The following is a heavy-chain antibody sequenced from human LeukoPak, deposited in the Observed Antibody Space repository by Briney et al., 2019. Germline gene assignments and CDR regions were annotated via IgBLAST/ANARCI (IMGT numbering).Heavy chain of an antibody. J-gene: IGHJ6*02. CDR1: GFTFSSYG. CDR2: ISYDGSNK. V-gene: IGHV3-30*18. Sequence: GRSLRLSCAASGFTFSSYGMHWVRQAPGKGLEWVAVISYDGSNKYYADSVKGRFTISRDNSKNTLYLQMNSLRAEDTAVYYCAKDPARYYDFWSGYYLIGPPPGEYYHYGMDVWGQGTTVTVSS. CDR3: AKDPARYYDFWSGYYLIGPPPGEYYHYGMDV. D-gene: IGHD3-3*01.